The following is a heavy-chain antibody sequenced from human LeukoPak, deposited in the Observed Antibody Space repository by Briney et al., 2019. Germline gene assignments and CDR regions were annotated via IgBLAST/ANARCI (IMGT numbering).Heavy chain of an antibody. J-gene: IGHJ4*02. CDR1: GGSISSISYY. Sequence: SETLSLTRIVSGGSISSISYYWGWIRQPPGKGLEWIGTIYYSGSTYHSPSLKSRVTISGDTSKNQISLKLSSVTAADTAVYYCARHSEYYSGSGSASGYFDYWGQGTLVIVSS. V-gene: IGHV4-39*01. CDR2: IYYSGST. CDR3: ARHSEYYSGSGSASGYFDY. D-gene: IGHD3-10*01.